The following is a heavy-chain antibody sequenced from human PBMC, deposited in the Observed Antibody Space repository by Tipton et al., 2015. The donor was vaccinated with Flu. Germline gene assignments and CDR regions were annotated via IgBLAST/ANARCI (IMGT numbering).Heavy chain of an antibody. CDR2: ISSRSNYK. V-gene: IGHV3-21*01. Sequence: SLRLSCAASGFTFSDFSMNWVRQAPGKGLEWVPSISSRSNYKYSAESLEGRFTISRDNAKNSLYLHLTGLRAEDTAVYYCARVRHCGGETCHEIFEYSKGMDVWGQGTLVIVSS. CDR1: GFTFSDFS. CDR3: ARVRHCGGETCHEIFEYSKGMDV. J-gene: IGHJ6*02. D-gene: IGHD2-21*01.